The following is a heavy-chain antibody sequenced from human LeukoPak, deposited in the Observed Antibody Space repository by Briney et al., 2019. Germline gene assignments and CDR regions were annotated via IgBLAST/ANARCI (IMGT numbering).Heavy chain of an antibody. J-gene: IGHJ4*02. D-gene: IGHD3-3*01. Sequence: ASVKVSCKASGYTFASYGISWVRQAPGQGLEWMGWIGAYYGNTNYAQKLQGRVTMTTDTSTSTAYMELRSLRSDDTAVYYCARYTIFGVAPFDYWGQGTLVTVSS. V-gene: IGHV1-18*01. CDR1: GYTFASYG. CDR2: IGAYYGNT. CDR3: ARYTIFGVAPFDY.